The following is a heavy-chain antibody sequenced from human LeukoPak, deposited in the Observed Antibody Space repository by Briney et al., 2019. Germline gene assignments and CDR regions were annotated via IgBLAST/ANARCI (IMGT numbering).Heavy chain of an antibody. Sequence: GGSLRLSCAASGFTFSSYAMSWVRQAPGKGLEWVSAISSSGGSTYYADSVKGRFTISRDNSKNTLYLQMNSLRAEDTAVYFCAKDRVVRGIMGAFDPWGQGTLVTVSS. V-gene: IGHV3-23*01. CDR3: AKDRVVRGIMGAFDP. J-gene: IGHJ5*02. D-gene: IGHD3-10*01. CDR1: GFTFSSYA. CDR2: ISSSGGST.